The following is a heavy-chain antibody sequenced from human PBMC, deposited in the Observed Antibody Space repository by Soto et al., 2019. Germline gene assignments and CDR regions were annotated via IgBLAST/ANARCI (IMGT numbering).Heavy chain of an antibody. CDR1: GGSVSSGSYY. J-gene: IGHJ4*02. CDR3: VRDSRYCGGDCYYYFDY. CDR2: IYYSGST. Sequence: QVQLQESGPGLVKPSETLSLTCTVSGGSVSSGSYYWSWIRQPPGKGLEWIGYIYYSGSTNYNPSLKSRVTISVDTSKNQFSLKLSSVTAADTAVYYCVRDSRYCGGDCYYYFDYWGQGTLVTVSS. D-gene: IGHD2-21*02. V-gene: IGHV4-61*01.